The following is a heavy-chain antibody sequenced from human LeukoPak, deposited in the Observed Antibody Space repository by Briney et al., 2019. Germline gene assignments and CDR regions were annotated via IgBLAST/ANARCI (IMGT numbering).Heavy chain of an antibody. CDR1: GFTFSSYW. J-gene: IGHJ6*03. Sequence: GGSLRLSCAASGFTFSSYWIHWVRQAPGKGLVWVSRINSDGSSITYADSVKGRFTISRDNAKNTLYLQMNSLRAEDTAVYYCARSAAAGFSYYSYYLDVWGKGTTVTIFS. V-gene: IGHV3-74*01. CDR3: ARSAAAGFSYYSYYLDV. CDR2: INSDGSSI. D-gene: IGHD6-13*01.